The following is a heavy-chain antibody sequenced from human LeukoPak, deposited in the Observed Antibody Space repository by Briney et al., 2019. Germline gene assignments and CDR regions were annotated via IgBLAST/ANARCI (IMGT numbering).Heavy chain of an antibody. J-gene: IGHJ4*02. V-gene: IGHV3-15*01. D-gene: IGHD3-16*01. Sequence: PGGSLRLSCTASGFTFSDAWMNWVRQAPGKGLEWVGRTKSKTGGGTIDYPAPVKGRFTISRDDSKNTLYLQMNSLKTEDTAVYYCMGPRLSYWGQGTLVTVSS. CDR1: GFTFSDAW. CDR3: MGPRLSY. CDR2: TKSKTGGGTI.